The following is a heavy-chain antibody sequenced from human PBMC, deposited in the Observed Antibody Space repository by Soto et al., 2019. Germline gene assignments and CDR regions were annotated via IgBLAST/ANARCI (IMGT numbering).Heavy chain of an antibody. J-gene: IGHJ3*01. CDR2: IKQDGSEK. CDR1: GFTFSTYW. CDR3: ARGDYHDSSGPFSDAFDV. D-gene: IGHD3-22*01. Sequence: AGSLRLSCAGSGFTFSTYWMSWVRQAPGKGLEWVANIKQDGSEKWYVDSVKGRFIISRDNAKKSLFLQMNSLRVGDTAVYYCARGDYHDSSGPFSDAFDVWGQGTMVTVSS. V-gene: IGHV3-7*04.